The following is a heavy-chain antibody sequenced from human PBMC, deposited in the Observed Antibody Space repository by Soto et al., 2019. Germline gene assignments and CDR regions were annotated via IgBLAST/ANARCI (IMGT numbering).Heavy chain of an antibody. D-gene: IGHD6-13*01. Sequence: QVQLQESGPGLVKPSGTLSLTCAVSGDSISGSNWWSWVRQSPGKGLEWIGEIYHSGNTNYNPSLKGRATISVDKSKNQFSLRLNSVTAADTAVYYCVRVVWGVPAPGTSGWFDPWGQGTLVTVS. V-gene: IGHV4-4*02. CDR2: IYHSGNT. J-gene: IGHJ5*02. CDR3: VRVVWGVPAPGTSGWFDP. CDR1: GDSISGSNW.